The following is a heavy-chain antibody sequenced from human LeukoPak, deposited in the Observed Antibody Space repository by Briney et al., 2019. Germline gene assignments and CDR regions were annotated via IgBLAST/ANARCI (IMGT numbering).Heavy chain of an antibody. J-gene: IGHJ4*02. Sequence: QTGGSLRLSCAASGFTVSTNYMSWVRQAPGKGLEWVSVIFRDDTTYYADSVKGRFTISRDNAKNTLYLQMNSLRAEDTAVYYCARALDGSGSRSLDSWGQGTLVTVSS. CDR1: GFTVSTNY. D-gene: IGHD3-10*01. V-gene: IGHV3-53*01. CDR2: IFRDDTT. CDR3: ARALDGSGSRSLDS.